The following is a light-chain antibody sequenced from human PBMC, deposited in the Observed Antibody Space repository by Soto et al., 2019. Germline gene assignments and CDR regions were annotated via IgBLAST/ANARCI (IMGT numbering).Light chain of an antibody. Sequence: AIQMTQSPSSQSASVGDRVTITCRASQAIRNDLGWYQQKPGKAPKLLIYAASSLQSVVPSRFSGSGSGTDFTFTISSLQDEDFATYYCLQDYNYPPSFGHGTRLEIK. CDR2: AAS. CDR3: LQDYNYPPS. J-gene: IGKJ5*01. CDR1: QAIRND. V-gene: IGKV1-6*02.